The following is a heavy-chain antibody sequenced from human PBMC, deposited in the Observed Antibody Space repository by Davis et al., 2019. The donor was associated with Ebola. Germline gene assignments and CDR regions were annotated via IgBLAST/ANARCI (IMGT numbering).Heavy chain of an antibody. J-gene: IGHJ6*02. CDR1: VYTFSSYF. CDR2: IRPYNGNT. D-gene: IGHD4-17*01. Sequence: SVPVSRMASVYTFSSYFMHWVRQAPGQGLEWMVWIRPYNGNTNYAQKLQGRVTMTTDTSTSTAYMELRSLRSDDTAVYYCARKGMTTVTRTPYYYYRMDVWGQGTTVTVSS. CDR3: ARKGMTTVTRTPYYYYRMDV. V-gene: IGHV1-18*04.